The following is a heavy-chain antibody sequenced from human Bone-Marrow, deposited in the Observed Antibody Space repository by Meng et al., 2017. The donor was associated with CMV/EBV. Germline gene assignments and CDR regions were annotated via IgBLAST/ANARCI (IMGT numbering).Heavy chain of an antibody. CDR3: ARLGPHGFTKLEYYGMDV. J-gene: IGHJ6*02. D-gene: IGHD1-1*01. CDR1: GYTFTGYY. Sequence: ASVKVSCKASGYTFTGYYMHWVRQAPGQGLEWMGWINPNSGGTNYAQKFQGRVTMTRDTSISTAYMELSRLRSDDTAVYYCARLGPHGFTKLEYYGMDVWGQGTTVTVSS. V-gene: IGHV1-2*02. CDR2: INPNSGGT.